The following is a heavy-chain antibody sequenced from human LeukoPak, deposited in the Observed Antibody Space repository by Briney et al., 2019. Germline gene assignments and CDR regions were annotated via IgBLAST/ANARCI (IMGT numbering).Heavy chain of an antibody. CDR3: VRSPSAAGYYFDY. V-gene: IGHV3-21*01. J-gene: IGHJ4*02. CDR1: GFTFSSYS. CDR2: ISSSSSYI. Sequence: GGSLRLSCAASGFTFSSYSMNWVRQAPGKGLEWVSSISSSSSYIYYADSVKGRFTISRDNAKNSLYLQMNSLRAEDTAVYYCVRSPSAAGYYFDYWGQGTLVTVSS. D-gene: IGHD6-13*01.